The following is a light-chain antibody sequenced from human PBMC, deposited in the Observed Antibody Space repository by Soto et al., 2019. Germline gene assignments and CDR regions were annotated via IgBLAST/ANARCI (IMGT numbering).Light chain of an antibody. J-gene: IGKJ1*01. Sequence: AIRMTQSPSSLSASTGDRVTITCRASQGISSYLAWYQQKPGKAPKLLIYAASTLQSGVPSRFSGSGSGTDFTLTISCLQSEDFATYYCQQYDSLTWTFGQGTKVDNK. CDR2: AAS. CDR3: QQYDSLTWT. V-gene: IGKV1-8*01. CDR1: QGISSY.